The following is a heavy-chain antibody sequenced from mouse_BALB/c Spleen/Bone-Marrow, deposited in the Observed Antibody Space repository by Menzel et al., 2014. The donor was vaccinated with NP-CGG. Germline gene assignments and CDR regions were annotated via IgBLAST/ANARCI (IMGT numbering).Heavy chain of an antibody. CDR3: ARSHSYGSYDMDY. D-gene: IGHD1-2*01. CDR1: GFNIKDTY. CDR2: IDPGNGNT. V-gene: IGHV14-3*02. Sequence: EVQLQQSGAGLVKPGASVKLSCTASGFNIKDTYMHWVKQRPEQGLEWIGRIDPGNGNTKYNPKFQGKATITADTSSSTAYLQLSSLTSEDSAVYYCARSHSYGSYDMDYWGQGTSVTVSS. J-gene: IGHJ4*01.